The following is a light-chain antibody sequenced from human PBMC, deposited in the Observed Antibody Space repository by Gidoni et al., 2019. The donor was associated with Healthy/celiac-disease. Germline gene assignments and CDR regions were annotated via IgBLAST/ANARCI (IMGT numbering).Light chain of an antibody. Sequence: QSARTKPASVSGSPGRSITISCTGTSSDVGGYNYVSWYQQHPGKDPKLMIYDVSNRPSGVSNRFSGSKSGNTASLTISGLQAEDEADYYCSSYTSSSTVVFGGGTKLTVL. J-gene: IGLJ2*01. CDR3: SSYTSSSTVV. V-gene: IGLV2-14*03. CDR2: DVS. CDR1: SSDVGGYNY.